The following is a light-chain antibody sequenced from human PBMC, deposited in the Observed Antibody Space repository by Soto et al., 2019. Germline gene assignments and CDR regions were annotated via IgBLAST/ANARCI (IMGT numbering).Light chain of an antibody. Sequence: EIVLTQSPGTLSLSPGERATLSCRASQSVSSSYLAWYQQKPGQAPRLLIYGASSRATGIPDRFSGSGSGTDFTLTISRLEPEDFATYYCQQANIFPFTFGPGTKVDIK. J-gene: IGKJ3*01. CDR1: QSVSSSY. CDR2: GAS. V-gene: IGKV3-20*01. CDR3: QQANIFPFT.